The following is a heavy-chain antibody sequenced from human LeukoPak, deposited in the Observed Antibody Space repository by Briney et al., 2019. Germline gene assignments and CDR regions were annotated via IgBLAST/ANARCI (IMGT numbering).Heavy chain of an antibody. V-gene: IGHV4-39*01. D-gene: IGHD6-6*01. CDR2: IHKSGNT. CDR1: GDSISITNDY. Sequence: SETLSLTCTVSGDSISITNDYWSCISQPPGTGLEWIGSIHKSGNTYYNSSLESRVTVSVDTSKNHFSLKLVSVTVADTAVYYCARHRYDNTEYLIEYFDLWGRGTLVSVSS. J-gene: IGHJ2*01. CDR3: ARHRYDNTEYLIEYFDL.